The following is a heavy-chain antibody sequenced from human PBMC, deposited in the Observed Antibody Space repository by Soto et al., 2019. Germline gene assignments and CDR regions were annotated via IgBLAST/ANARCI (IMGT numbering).Heavy chain of an antibody. D-gene: IGHD4-17*01. CDR2: ISWNSGNL. J-gene: IGHJ4*02. CDR3: AKGASTTVFAFNDY. Sequence: EVQLVESGGGLVQPGRSLRLSCAASGFTFDDYAMHWVRQGPGKGLERVSSISWNSGNLGYADSVKGRFPISRDNAKNSLYLQMNSLRGEDTALYYCAKGASTTVFAFNDYWGQGTLVTVSS. V-gene: IGHV3-9*01. CDR1: GFTFDDYA.